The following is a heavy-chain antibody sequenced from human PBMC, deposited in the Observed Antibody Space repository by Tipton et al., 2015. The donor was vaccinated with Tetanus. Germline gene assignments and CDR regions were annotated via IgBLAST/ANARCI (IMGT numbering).Heavy chain of an antibody. CDR1: GDSVSGYY. J-gene: IGHJ4*02. Sequence: TLSLTCTVSGDSVSGYYWSWIRQPPGKGLEWIGYVYYTGSTNHNPSLKSRVTISMDTSRNLFSLTLSSVTAADTAVYYCARGSGWADFWGQGTQVTVSS. V-gene: IGHV4-59*02. D-gene: IGHD6-19*01. CDR3: ARGSGWADF. CDR2: VYYTGST.